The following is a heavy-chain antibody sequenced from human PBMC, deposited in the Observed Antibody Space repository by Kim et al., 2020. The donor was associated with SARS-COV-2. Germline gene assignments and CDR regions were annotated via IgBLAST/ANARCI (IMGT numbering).Heavy chain of an antibody. D-gene: IGHD6-25*01. CDR2: GSRI. J-gene: IGHJ4*02. V-gene: IGHV3-74*01. CDR3: VEEAASGDF. Sequence: GSRIDNAESVKGRFNISRDNAKNAMYLQMNSLRVDDTAVYYCVEEAASGDFWGQGNPVTVSS.